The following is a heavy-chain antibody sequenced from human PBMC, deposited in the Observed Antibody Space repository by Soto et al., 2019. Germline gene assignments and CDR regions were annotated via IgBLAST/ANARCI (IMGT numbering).Heavy chain of an antibody. D-gene: IGHD3-10*01. CDR3: VXIRGNQFTYYYYYGMDG. J-gene: IGHJ6*02. Sequence: GGSLRLSCAASKFIFSDYWMSWVRQAPGRGLAWVATIKKDGSEKYYVDSVRGRFTISRDNAKNSLDLQMSSLRVEDAAVYYCVXIRGNQFTYYYYYGMDGWGQGTTVTVSS. V-gene: IGHV3-7*01. CDR1: KFIFSDYW. CDR2: IKKDGSEK.